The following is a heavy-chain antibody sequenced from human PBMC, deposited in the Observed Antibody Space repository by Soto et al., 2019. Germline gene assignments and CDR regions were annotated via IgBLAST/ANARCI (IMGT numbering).Heavy chain of an antibody. CDR1: GYTFTGYY. CDR3: ARGSEYSSSRYAFDI. J-gene: IGHJ3*02. Sequence: ASVKVSCKASGYTFTGYYMHWVRQAPGQGLEWMGWINPNSGGTNYAQKFQGRVTMTRDTSISTAYMELSRLRSDDTAVYYCARGSEYSSSRYAFDIWGKGTMVTVSS. D-gene: IGHD6-6*01. V-gene: IGHV1-2*02. CDR2: INPNSGGT.